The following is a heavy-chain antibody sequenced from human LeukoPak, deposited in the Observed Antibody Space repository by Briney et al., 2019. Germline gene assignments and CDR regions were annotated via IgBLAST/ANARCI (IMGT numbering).Heavy chain of an antibody. J-gene: IGHJ4*02. V-gene: IGHV4-4*07. CDR2: IHPSGTT. Sequence: SETLSLTCTVSGGSISSYYWTWIRQPAGKGLEWVGRIHPSGTTNHNPSLKSRVIMSLDMSNNQFSLKVRSVTAADTAVYYCARETEVPGGRSWDFWGQGTLVTVSS. CDR1: GGSISSYY. D-gene: IGHD6-19*01. CDR3: ARETEVPGGRSWDF.